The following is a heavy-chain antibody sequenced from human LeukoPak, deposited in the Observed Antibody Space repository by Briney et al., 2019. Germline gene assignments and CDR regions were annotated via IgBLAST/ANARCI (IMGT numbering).Heavy chain of an antibody. Sequence: ASVKVSCKASGYTFTSYYVHWVRQAPGQGLEWMGIINPGGGSTSYAQKFQGRVTMTTDMSTSTVSTELSSLRSEDTAIYYCARDPRYDSSGYSLGHWGQGTLVTVSS. CDR2: INPGGGST. J-gene: IGHJ4*02. CDR1: GYTFTSYY. CDR3: ARDPRYDSSGYSLGH. D-gene: IGHD3-22*01. V-gene: IGHV1-46*01.